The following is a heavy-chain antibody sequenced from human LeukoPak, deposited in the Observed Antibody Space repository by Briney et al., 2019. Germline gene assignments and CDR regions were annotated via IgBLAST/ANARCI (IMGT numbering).Heavy chain of an antibody. CDR3: AXXXXXXXXXXXXXNX. V-gene: IGHV3-23*01. CDR2: IRSSGSTT. J-gene: IGHJ4*02. Sequence: GGSLRLSCAASGFTFSGYAMSWVRQAPGKGLEWVSTIRSSGSTTFYADSVKXRFTISRDNSKNTLYLQLNSLRAEDTALYYXAXXXXXXXXXXXXXNXWGQGILVT. CDR1: GFTFSGYA.